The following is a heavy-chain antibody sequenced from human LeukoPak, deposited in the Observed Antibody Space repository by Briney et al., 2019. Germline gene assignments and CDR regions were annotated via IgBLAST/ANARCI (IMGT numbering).Heavy chain of an antibody. CDR2: IIPIFGTA. J-gene: IGHJ5*02. CDR3: ARDRGYCSGGSCYRWFDP. Sequence: SVKVSCKASGYTFTGYYMHWVRQAPGQGLEWMGGIIPIFGTANYAQKFQGRVTITADKSTSTAYMELSSLRSEDTAVYYCARDRGYCSGGSCYRWFDPWGQGTLVTVSS. D-gene: IGHD2-15*01. V-gene: IGHV1-69*06. CDR1: GYTFTGYY.